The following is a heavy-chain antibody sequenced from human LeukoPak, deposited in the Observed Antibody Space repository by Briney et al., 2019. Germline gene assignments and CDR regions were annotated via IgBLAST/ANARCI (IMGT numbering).Heavy chain of an antibody. CDR3: ARLGSGWYSGNWFDP. J-gene: IGHJ5*02. Sequence: SSETLSLTCTVSGGSISSYYWSWIRQPAGKGLEWIGYIYYSGSTNYNPSLKSRVTISVDTSKNQFSLKLSSVTAADTAVYYCARLGSGWYSGNWFDPWGQGTLVTVSS. V-gene: IGHV4-59*08. CDR2: IYYSGST. D-gene: IGHD6-19*01. CDR1: GGSISSYY.